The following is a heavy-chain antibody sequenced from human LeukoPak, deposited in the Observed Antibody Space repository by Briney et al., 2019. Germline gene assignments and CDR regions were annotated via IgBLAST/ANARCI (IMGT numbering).Heavy chain of an antibody. Sequence: GASVKVSCKASGYTFTSYGISWVGQAPGQGLEWVGWISAYNGNTNYAQKLQGRVTMTRDTSTSTVYMELSSLRSEDTAVYYCARAAAAKGDYFDYWGQGTLVTVSS. J-gene: IGHJ4*02. V-gene: IGHV1-18*01. D-gene: IGHD6-13*01. CDR2: ISAYNGNT. CDR1: GYTFTSYG. CDR3: ARAAAAKGDYFDY.